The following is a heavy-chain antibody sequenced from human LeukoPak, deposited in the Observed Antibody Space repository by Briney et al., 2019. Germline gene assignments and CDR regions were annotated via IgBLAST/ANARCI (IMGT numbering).Heavy chain of an antibody. CDR2: IHSGGNT. D-gene: IGHD5-18*01. CDR1: GLTVRNNF. Sequence: PGGSLRLSCVASGLTVRNNFMSWVRQAPGKGLEWISVIHSGGNTDYADSVRGRFTISRDNAKSTVFLQMNSLRPEDTAVYSCVMGRAYNYWGRGTMVTVSS. V-gene: IGHV3-66*01. CDR3: VMGRAYNY. J-gene: IGHJ4*03.